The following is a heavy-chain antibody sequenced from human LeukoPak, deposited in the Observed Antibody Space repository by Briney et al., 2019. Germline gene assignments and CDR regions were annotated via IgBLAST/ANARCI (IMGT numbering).Heavy chain of an antibody. CDR3: ARGPGSYLYFDY. CDR2: IYSGGGT. Sequence: GGSLRLSCAASGFTVRSNYMSWVRQAPGKGLEWVSVIYSGGGTYYADSVKDRFTISRDSSKNTLYLQMNSLRAEDTAVYYCARGPGSYLYFDYWGQGTLVTASS. CDR1: GFTVRSNY. V-gene: IGHV3-66*01. D-gene: IGHD3-10*01. J-gene: IGHJ4*02.